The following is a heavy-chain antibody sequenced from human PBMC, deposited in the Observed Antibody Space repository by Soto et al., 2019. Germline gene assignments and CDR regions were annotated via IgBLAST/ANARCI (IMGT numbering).Heavy chain of an antibody. CDR2: ISYDGSNK. J-gene: IGHJ6*01. V-gene: IGHV3-30*03. CDR1: GFTFSSYG. Sequence: QVQLVESGGGVVQPGRSLRLSCAASGFTFSSYGMHWVRQAPGKGLEWVAVISYDGSNKYYADSVKGRFTISRDNSKNGRNKYYADSLRGRFTISRENSKNPRFLQRNSRRAEETVGYYGAKVGGYGGSPQGYYYGMDVGGQGPRSPSPQ. D-gene: IGHD3-22*01. CDR3: NSKNPRFLQRNSRRAEETVGYYGAKVGGYGGSPQGYYYGMDV.